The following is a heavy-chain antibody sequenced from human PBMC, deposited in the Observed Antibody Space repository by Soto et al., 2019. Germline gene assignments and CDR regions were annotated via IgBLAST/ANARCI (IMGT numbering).Heavy chain of an antibody. Sequence: QVQLVQSGAEVKKPGSSVKVSCKASGGTFSSYAISWVRQAPGQGLEWMGGIIPISETTNYAQKFQGRVTINADDSKSRAYMELSSLRCEDTAVYYCARSQGSSTSLEIYYYYYYGMDVWGQGTTVTVSS. CDR3: ARSQGSSTSLEIYYYYYYGMDV. V-gene: IGHV1-69*01. D-gene: IGHD2-2*01. CDR2: IIPISETT. CDR1: GGTFSSYA. J-gene: IGHJ6*02.